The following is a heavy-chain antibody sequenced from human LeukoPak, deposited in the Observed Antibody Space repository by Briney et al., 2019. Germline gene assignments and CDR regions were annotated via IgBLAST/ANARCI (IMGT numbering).Heavy chain of an antibody. Sequence: TLSLTCPISGDSVSSNSAAWNWIRQSPSRGLEWLGRTYYRSKWYNDYAVSVKSRITINPDTSKNQFSLQLNSVTPEDTAVYYCARVTTNWNFDYYYMDVWGKGTTVTVSS. CDR2: TYYRSKWYN. J-gene: IGHJ6*03. CDR1: GDSVSSNSAA. V-gene: IGHV6-1*01. CDR3: ARVTTNWNFDYYYMDV. D-gene: IGHD1-7*01.